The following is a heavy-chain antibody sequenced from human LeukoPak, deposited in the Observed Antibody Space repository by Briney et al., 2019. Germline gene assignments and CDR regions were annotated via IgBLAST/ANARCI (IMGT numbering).Heavy chain of an antibody. CDR3: ARASTTVPNLLDH. V-gene: IGHV3-30*03. D-gene: IGHD4-17*01. J-gene: IGHJ4*02. CDR1: GFTFSSYV. CDR2: ISYDGSNK. Sequence: GGSLRLSCAASGFTFSSYVMHWVRQAPGKGLEWVAVISYDGSNKGYADSVKGRFTLSRDNSKNTLYLQTSSLRAEDTAVYYCARASTTVPNLLDHWGRGTLVTVSS.